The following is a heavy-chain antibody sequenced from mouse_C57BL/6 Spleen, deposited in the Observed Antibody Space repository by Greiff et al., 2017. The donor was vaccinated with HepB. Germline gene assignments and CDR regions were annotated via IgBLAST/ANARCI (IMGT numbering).Heavy chain of an antibody. J-gene: IGHJ2*01. CDR2: IYPGDGDT. V-gene: IGHV1-82*01. CDR3: AIRSYGY. D-gene: IGHD1-1*01. Sequence: VKLQESGPELVKPGASVKISCKASGYAFSSSWMNWVKQRPGKGLEWIGRIYPGDGDTNYNGKFKGKATLTADKSSSTAYMQLSSLTSEDSAVYFCAIRSYGYWGQGTTLTVSS. CDR1: GYAFSSSW.